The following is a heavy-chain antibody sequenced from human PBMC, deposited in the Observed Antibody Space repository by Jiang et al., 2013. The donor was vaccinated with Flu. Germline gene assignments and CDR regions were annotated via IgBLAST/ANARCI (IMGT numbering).Heavy chain of an antibody. J-gene: IGHJ4*02. CDR2: IYWNDDK. Sequence: KPTQTLTLTCTFSGFSLSTSGVGVGWIRQPPGKALEWLALIYWNDDKRYSPSLKSRLTITKDTSKNQVVLTMTNMDPVDTATYYCAHITYYGSGSYYADFDYWGQGTLVTVSS. CDR1: GFSLSTSGVG. V-gene: IGHV2-5*01. D-gene: IGHD3-10*01. CDR3: AHITYYGSGSYYADFDY.